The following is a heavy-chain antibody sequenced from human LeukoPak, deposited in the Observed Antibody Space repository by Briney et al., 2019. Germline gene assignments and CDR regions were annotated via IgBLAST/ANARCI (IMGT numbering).Heavy chain of an antibody. D-gene: IGHD1-26*01. CDR2: INSNSGGT. Sequence: ASVKVSCKAPGYTFTGYYMHWVRQAPGQGLEWMGRINSNSGGTNYAQKFQGRVTMTRDTSISTAYMELSRLRSDDTAVYYCARDLMGALYYYGMDVWGQGTTVTVSS. CDR1: GYTFTGYY. CDR3: ARDLMGALYYYGMDV. V-gene: IGHV1-2*06. J-gene: IGHJ6*02.